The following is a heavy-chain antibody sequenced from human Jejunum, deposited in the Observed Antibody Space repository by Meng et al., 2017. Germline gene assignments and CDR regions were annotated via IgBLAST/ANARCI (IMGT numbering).Heavy chain of an antibody. CDR2: IHPNNGGT. CDR1: GYTFTGYY. D-gene: IGHD2-21*01. Sequence: ASVKVSCKASGYTFTGYYIHWIRQAPGQGLEWMGWIHPNNGGTEYAQNFKGRVTMTRDTSTSTAYMELNRLTSDDTAVYYCAAVCFSCFDDFDFWGQGTMVTVSS. V-gene: IGHV1-2*02. J-gene: IGHJ3*01. CDR3: AAVCFSCFDDFDF.